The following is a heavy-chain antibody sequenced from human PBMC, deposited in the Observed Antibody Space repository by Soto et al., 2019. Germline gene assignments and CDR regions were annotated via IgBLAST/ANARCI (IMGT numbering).Heavy chain of an antibody. J-gene: IGHJ5*02. Sequence: ASVKVSCKASVGTFSSYTISCGRHSHGQLLEWMGRIIPILGIANYAQKFQGRVTITADKSTSTAYMELSSLRSEDTAVYYCARGDQATTMVRGSGWFEPWGQGTLVTVSS. V-gene: IGHV1-69*02. CDR3: ARGDQATTMVRGSGWFEP. CDR2: IIPILGIA. CDR1: VGTFSSYT. D-gene: IGHD3-10*01.